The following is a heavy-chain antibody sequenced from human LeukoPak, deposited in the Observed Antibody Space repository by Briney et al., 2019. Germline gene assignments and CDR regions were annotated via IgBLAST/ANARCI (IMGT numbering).Heavy chain of an antibody. CDR1: GGTFSSYA. J-gene: IGHJ4*02. CDR3: ARGIAVAGFDY. D-gene: IGHD6-19*01. Sequence: GSSVKVSYEASGGTFSSYAISWVRQAPGQGLEWMGGIIPIFGTANYAQKFQGRVTITADESTSTAYMELSSLRSEDTAVYYCARGIAVAGFDYWGQGTLVTVPS. CDR2: IIPIFGTA. V-gene: IGHV1-69*01.